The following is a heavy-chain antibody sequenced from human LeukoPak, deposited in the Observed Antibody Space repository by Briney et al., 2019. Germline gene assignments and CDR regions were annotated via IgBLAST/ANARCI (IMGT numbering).Heavy chain of an antibody. J-gene: IGHJ4*02. CDR1: GYALTELS. Sequence: GASVKVSCKVSGYALTELSMHSVRQTPGTGLEWMGGLDPEDGKTTYAQKFQGRVTMTEDTATDTAYMELTNLRSEDTAVYFCTSRLLILLWTKDFWGQGTLVTVSS. D-gene: IGHD3-16*01. CDR3: TSRLLILLWTKDF. CDR2: LDPEDGKT. V-gene: IGHV1-24*01.